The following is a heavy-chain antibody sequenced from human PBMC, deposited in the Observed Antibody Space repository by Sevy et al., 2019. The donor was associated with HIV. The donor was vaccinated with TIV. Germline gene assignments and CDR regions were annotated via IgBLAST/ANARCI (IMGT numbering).Heavy chain of an antibody. Sequence: GGSLRLSCAASGFAFRTFWMSWVRQAPGKGLEWVANIKQDGSVKYYMDSVKGRFTISRDNAKNSLDLQMSSLTVEDTAVYYCAKQRGWICSHDVCSPYYSDSWGQGTLVTVSS. D-gene: IGHD5-12*01. J-gene: IGHJ4*02. V-gene: IGHV3-7*01. CDR1: GFAFRTFW. CDR3: AKQRGWICSHDVCSPYYSDS. CDR2: IKQDGSVK.